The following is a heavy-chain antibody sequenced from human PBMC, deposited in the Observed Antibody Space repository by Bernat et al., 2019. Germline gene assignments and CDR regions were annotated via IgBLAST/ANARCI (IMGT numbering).Heavy chain of an antibody. J-gene: IGHJ3*02. CDR3: AREWGNDAFDM. CDR2: IYHSGIT. V-gene: IGHV4-4*02. CDR1: GDSITDRNW. D-gene: IGHD7-27*01. Sequence: QVQLQESGPGLVKPSGTLSLTCAFSGDSITDRNWWSWVRQPPGKGLEWIGEIYHSGITNYNPSLKSRFTISVDKSKNQLSLKLSSVTAADTAVYYCAREWGNDAFDMWGQGTMVTVSS.